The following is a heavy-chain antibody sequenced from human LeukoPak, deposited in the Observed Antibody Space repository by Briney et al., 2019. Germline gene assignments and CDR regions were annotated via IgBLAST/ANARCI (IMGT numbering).Heavy chain of an antibody. CDR3: AKAGAFIAVAGRYYFDY. J-gene: IGHJ4*02. V-gene: IGHV3-23*01. Sequence: GGSLRLSCAASGFTFSGSAMSWVRQAPGKGLEWVSDISGSGGSTYYADSVKGRFTISRDNSKNTLYLQMNSLRAEDTAVYYCAKAGAFIAVAGRYYFDYWGQGTLVTVSS. D-gene: IGHD6-19*01. CDR1: GFTFSGSA. CDR2: ISGSGGST.